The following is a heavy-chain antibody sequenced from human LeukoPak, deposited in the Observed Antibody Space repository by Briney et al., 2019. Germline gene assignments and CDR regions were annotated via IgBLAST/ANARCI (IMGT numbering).Heavy chain of an antibody. V-gene: IGHV3-23*01. CDR2: ISGSGDDT. CDR1: GFTFSNYA. D-gene: IGHD2-15*01. J-gene: IGHJ6*02. Sequence: GGSLRLSCAASGFTFSNYAMTWVRQAPGKGLECVSAISGSGDDTYYADSVKGRFTISRDNSKITVYLQMNSLRAEDTAVYYCATSWWLEYYYYGMDVWGQGTTVTVSS. CDR3: ATSWWLEYYYYGMDV.